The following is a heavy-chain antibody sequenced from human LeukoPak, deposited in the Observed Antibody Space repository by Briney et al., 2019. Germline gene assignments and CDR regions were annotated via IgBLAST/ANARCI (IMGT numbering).Heavy chain of an antibody. J-gene: IGHJ6*02. D-gene: IGHD5-18*01. V-gene: IGHV4-34*01. CDR3: ARQGPSYGYSYYYYGMDV. CDR2: INHSGST. CDR1: GGSLSSYY. Sequence: KTSETLSLTCAVYGGSLSSYYWSWIRQPPGKGLEWIGEINHSGSTNYNPSLKSRVTISVDTSKNQFSLKLSSVTAADTAVYYCARQGPSYGYSYYYYGMDVWGQGTTVTVSS.